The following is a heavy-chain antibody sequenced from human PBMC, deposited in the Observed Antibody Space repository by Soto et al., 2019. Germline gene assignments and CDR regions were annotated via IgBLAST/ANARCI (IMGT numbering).Heavy chain of an antibody. J-gene: IGHJ4*02. CDR2: INAGNGNT. CDR3: ARDTPYDFWSGYYSAPTGGYFDY. D-gene: IGHD3-3*01. Sequence: ASVKVSCKASGYTFTSYAMHWVRQAPGQRLEWMGWINAGNGNTKYSQKFQGRVTITRDTSASTAYMELSSLRSEDTAVYYCARDTPYDFWSGYYSAPTGGYFDYWGQG. V-gene: IGHV1-3*01. CDR1: GYTFTSYA.